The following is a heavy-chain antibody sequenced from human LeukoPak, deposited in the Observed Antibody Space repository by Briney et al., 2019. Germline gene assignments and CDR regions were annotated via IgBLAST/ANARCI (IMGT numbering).Heavy chain of an antibody. CDR3: ARAMVLEGWFDP. Sequence: SETLSLTCTVSRGSISGTGFYWAWIRQPPGKGLEWIGSIFYNGNTYHNPSLKSRVTMSVDTSKEQFSLKLSSVTAADTAVYYCARAMVLEGWFDPWGQGILVIVSS. J-gene: IGHJ5*02. CDR1: RGSISGTGFY. V-gene: IGHV4-39*01. CDR2: IFYNGNT. D-gene: IGHD3-10*01.